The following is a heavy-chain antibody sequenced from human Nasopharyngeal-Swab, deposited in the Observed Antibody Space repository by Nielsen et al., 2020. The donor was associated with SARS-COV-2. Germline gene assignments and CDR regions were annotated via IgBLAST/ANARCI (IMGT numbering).Heavy chain of an antibody. V-gene: IGHV2-70*11. CDR3: ARETPYSSSWDYYYYYTDV. D-gene: IGHD6-13*01. CDR2: IDWDDDK. Sequence: WIRQPPGKALEWLARIDWDDDKYYSTSLKTRLTISKDTSKNQVVLTMTNMDPVDTATYYCARETPYSSSWDYYYYYTDVWGKGTTVTVSS. J-gene: IGHJ6*03.